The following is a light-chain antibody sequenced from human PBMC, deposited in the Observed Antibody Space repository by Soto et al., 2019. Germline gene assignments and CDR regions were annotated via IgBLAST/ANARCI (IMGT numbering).Light chain of an antibody. CDR3: SSYTTSSTLV. CDR1: SSDVGGYNY. CDR2: EVS. J-gene: IGLJ3*02. V-gene: IGLV2-14*01. Sequence: QSAPTQPASVSGSPGQSITISCTGTSSDVGGYNYVSWYQQHPGKAPKVMIYEVSNRPSGVSNRFSGSKSGNTASLTISGLQAEDEADYYCSSYTTSSTLVFGGGTKLTVL.